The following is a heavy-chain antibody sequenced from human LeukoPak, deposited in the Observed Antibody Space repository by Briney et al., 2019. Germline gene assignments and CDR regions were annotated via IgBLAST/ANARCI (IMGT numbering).Heavy chain of an antibody. Sequence: PSETLSLTCTVSGGSISSYYWSWIRQPPGKGLEWIGYIYYSGSTNYNPSLKSRVTISVDTSKNQFSLKLSSVTAADTAVYYCASQYVARDGAFDIWGQGTMVTVSS. CDR2: IYYSGST. J-gene: IGHJ3*02. CDR1: GGSISSYY. D-gene: IGHD2-15*01. CDR3: ASQYVARDGAFDI. V-gene: IGHV4-59*01.